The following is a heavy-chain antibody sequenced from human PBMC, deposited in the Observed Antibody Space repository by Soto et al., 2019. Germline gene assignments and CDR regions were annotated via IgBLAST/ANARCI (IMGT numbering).Heavy chain of an antibody. D-gene: IGHD2-2*01. CDR1: GFTFSSYA. Sequence: GGSLRLSCAAPGFTFSSYAMSWVRQAPGKGLEWVSAISGSGGSTYYADSVKGRFTISRDNSKNTLYLQMNSLRAEDTAVYYCAKLLIVVVPAALDYWGQGTLVTVSS. CDR3: AKLLIVVVPAALDY. CDR2: ISGSGGST. J-gene: IGHJ4*02. V-gene: IGHV3-23*01.